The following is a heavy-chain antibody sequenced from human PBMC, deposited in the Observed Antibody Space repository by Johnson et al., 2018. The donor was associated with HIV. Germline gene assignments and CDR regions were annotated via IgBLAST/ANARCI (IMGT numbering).Heavy chain of an antibody. V-gene: IGHV3-30-3*01. D-gene: IGHD6-13*01. J-gene: IGHJ3*01. CDR2: ISYDGSNK. Sequence: QVQLVESGGGVVQPGRSVRLSCAASGFTFSSYAMHWVRQAPGKGLEWVAVISYDGSNKYYADSVKGRFTISRDNSKNTLYLQMNSLRAEDTAVYYCARDWEFDDSSWPMEMGGAVDVWGQGTMVTVSS. CDR3: ARDWEFDDSSWPMEMGGAVDV. CDR1: GFTFSSYA.